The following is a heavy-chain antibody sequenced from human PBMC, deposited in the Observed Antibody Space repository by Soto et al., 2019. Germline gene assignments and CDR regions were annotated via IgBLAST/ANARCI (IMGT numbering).Heavy chain of an antibody. J-gene: IGHJ6*03. CDR3: ARSPGYCSGTSCYHKPYDYYYFLDV. CDR2: IYFGGST. Sequence: SETLSLTCTVSGGSISTYYWSWIRQPPGKGLEWIGYIYFGGSTNYNPSLKSRVTISVDTSKNQLSLKLTSVTAADTAMYYCARSPGYCSGTSCYHKPYDYYYFLDVWGKGTPVTVSS. V-gene: IGHV4-59*08. D-gene: IGHD2-2*01. CDR1: GGSISTYY.